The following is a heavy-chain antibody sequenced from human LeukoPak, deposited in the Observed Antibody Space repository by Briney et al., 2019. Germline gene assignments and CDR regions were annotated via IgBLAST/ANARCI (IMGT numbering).Heavy chain of an antibody. D-gene: IGHD3-10*01. CDR2: IYYSGST. Sequence: SETLSLTCTVSGGSISSYYWSWIRQPPGKGLEWIGYIYYSGSTNYNPSLKSRVTISVDTSKNQFSLKLSSVTAADTAVYYCARDHGSGTQDYWGQGTLVTVSS. J-gene: IGHJ4*02. CDR3: ARDHGSGTQDY. V-gene: IGHV4-59*01. CDR1: GGSISSYY.